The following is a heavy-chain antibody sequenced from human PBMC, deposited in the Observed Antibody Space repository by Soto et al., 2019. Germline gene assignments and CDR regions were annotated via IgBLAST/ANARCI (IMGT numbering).Heavy chain of an antibody. CDR3: ARGGEGFYSGTYHWYFDL. Sequence: EVQLVESGGGLVQPGGSLRLSCAASGFTFSSYDMHWVRQPTGKGLEWVSAIGTAGDPYYPGAVKGRFTISRENAKNSVDLQRNSRRAGDTAVYYWARGGEGFYSGTYHWYFDLWGRGTLVTVSS. D-gene: IGHD1-26*01. V-gene: IGHV3-13*05. CDR1: GFTFSSYD. CDR2: IGTAGDP. J-gene: IGHJ2*01.